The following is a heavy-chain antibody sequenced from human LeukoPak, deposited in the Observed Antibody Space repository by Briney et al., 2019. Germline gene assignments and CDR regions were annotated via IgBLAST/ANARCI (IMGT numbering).Heavy chain of an antibody. J-gene: IGHJ6*04. CDR1: GGTFSSYA. V-gene: IGHV1-69*01. CDR2: IIPIFGTA. Sequence: SVKVSCKASGGTFSSYAISWVRQAPGQGLEWMGGIIPIFGTANYAQKFQGRVTITADESTSTAYMELSSLRPEDTAVYYCASTPYCSSTSCSKRDYYGMDVWGKGTTVTVSS. D-gene: IGHD2-2*01. CDR3: ASTPYCSSTSCSKRDYYGMDV.